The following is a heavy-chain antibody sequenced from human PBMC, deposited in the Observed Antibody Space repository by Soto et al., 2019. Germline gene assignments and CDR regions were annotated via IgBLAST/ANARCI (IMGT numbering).Heavy chain of an antibody. CDR2: IIPILGIA. CDR1: GGTFSSYT. V-gene: IGHV1-69*08. D-gene: IGHD4-17*01. Sequence: QVQLVQSGAEVKKPGSSVKVSCKASGGTFSSYTISWVRQAPGQGLEWMGRIIPILGIANYAQKFQGRVTITADKSTSTAYMELSSLRSEDTAVYYCAGETTVTTYYYYYYMDVWGKGTTVTVSS. CDR3: AGETTVTTYYYYYYMDV. J-gene: IGHJ6*03.